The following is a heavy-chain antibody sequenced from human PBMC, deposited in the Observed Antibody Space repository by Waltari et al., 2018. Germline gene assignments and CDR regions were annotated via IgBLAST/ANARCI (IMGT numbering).Heavy chain of an antibody. CDR2: IYHSGST. Sequence: QVQLQESGPGLVKPSETLSLTCAVSGYSISSGYYWGWIRQPPGKGLEWIGSIYHSGSTYNNPPLKSRVTISVDTSKNQFSLKLSSVTAADTAVYYCAMRGVASNWFDPWGQGTLVTVSS. CDR1: GYSISSGYY. V-gene: IGHV4-38-2*01. J-gene: IGHJ5*02. D-gene: IGHD5-12*01. CDR3: AMRGVASNWFDP.